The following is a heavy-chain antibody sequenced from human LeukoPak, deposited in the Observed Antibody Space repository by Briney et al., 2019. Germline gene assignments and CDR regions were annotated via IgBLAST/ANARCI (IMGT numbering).Heavy chain of an antibody. Sequence: SETLSLTCSVSGDSISSYYWSWIRQPPGKGLEWIGYIYYSGSTNYNPSLKSRVTISVDTSKNQFSLKLSSVTAADTAVYYCARVEGATTIKLAFDIWGQGTMVTVSS. CDR1: GDSISSYY. J-gene: IGHJ3*02. V-gene: IGHV4-59*01. CDR2: IYYSGST. CDR3: ARVEGATTIKLAFDI. D-gene: IGHD1-26*01.